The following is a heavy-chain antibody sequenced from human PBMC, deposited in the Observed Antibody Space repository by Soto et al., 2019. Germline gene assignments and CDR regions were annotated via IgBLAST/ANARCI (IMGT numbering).Heavy chain of an antibody. CDR1: GFTFSSYG. CDR3: AREGGYDFWSAYDFDY. D-gene: IGHD3-3*01. Sequence: QVQLVESGGGVVQPGRSLRLSCAASGFTFSSYGLHWVRQAPGKGLESVAVIWYDGSNKYYADSVKGRFTISRDNSKNTLYLQMNSLRAEDTAVYYCAREGGYDFWSAYDFDYWGQGTLVTVSS. J-gene: IGHJ4*02. CDR2: IWYDGSNK. V-gene: IGHV3-33*01.